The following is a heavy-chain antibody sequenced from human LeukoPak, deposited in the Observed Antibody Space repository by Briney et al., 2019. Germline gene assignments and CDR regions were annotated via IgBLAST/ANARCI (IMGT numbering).Heavy chain of an antibody. CDR2: IYHSGST. J-gene: IGHJ3*01. V-gene: IGHV4-59*08. Sequence: PSETLSLTCTVPGGSISTYYWSWIRQPPGKGLEWIGYIYHSGSTNQNPSLKSRVTISADTSENQFSLKLTSVTAADTAVYYCARMVIRAYCSGGSCYEHAFDVWGQGTMVTVSS. D-gene: IGHD2-15*01. CDR1: GGSISTYY. CDR3: ARMVIRAYCSGGSCYEHAFDV.